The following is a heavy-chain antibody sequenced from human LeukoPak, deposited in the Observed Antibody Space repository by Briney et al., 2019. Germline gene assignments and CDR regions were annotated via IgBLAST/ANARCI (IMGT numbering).Heavy chain of an antibody. Sequence: AGGSLRLSCAASGFTFSSYAMHWVRQAPGKGLEWVAVISYDGSNKYYADSVKGRFTISRDNSKNTLYLQMNSLRAEDTAVYYCARDGYSGYGPQYYFDYWGQGTLVTVSS. D-gene: IGHD5-12*01. CDR2: ISYDGSNK. CDR1: GFTFSSYA. V-gene: IGHV3-30-3*01. CDR3: ARDGYSGYGPQYYFDY. J-gene: IGHJ4*02.